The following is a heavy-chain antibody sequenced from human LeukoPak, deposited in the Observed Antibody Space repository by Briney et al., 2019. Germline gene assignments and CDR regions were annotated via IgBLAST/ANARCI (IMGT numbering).Heavy chain of an antibody. D-gene: IGHD2-2*01. CDR1: GFTFSSYW. CDR3: ARMGHVVPEIYYYYYYMDV. V-gene: IGHV3-7*01. Sequence: PGESLRLSCAASGFTFSSYWMSWVRQAPGKGLEWVANIKQDGSEKYYVDSVKGRFTNSRDNAKNSLYLQMNSLRAEDTAVYYCARMGHVVPEIYYYYYYMDVWGKGTTVTVSS. CDR2: IKQDGSEK. J-gene: IGHJ6*03.